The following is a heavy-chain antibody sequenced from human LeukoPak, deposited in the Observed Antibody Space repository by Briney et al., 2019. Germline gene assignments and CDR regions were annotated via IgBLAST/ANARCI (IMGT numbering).Heavy chain of an antibody. CDR3: ARDDSVAKVDIDY. J-gene: IGHJ4*02. D-gene: IGHD5/OR15-5a*01. CDR1: GYSFGDYG. CDR2: ISAYKGNR. Sequence: GASVKVSCKASGYSFGDYGLSWVRQAPGQGGEGLGWISAYKGNRNYAQKVEGRVTMTTDTSTSTAYLELRGLRPDDTAVYYCARDDSVAKVDIDYWGQGTLLIVSS. V-gene: IGHV1-18*01.